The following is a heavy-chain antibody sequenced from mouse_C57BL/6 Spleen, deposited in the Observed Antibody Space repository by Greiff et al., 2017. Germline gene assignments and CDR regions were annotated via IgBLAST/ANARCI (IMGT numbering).Heavy chain of an antibody. CDR1: GYTFTSYG. CDR3: GILNYAVSY. CDR2: IYICNGYT. Sequence: VQLQQSGAELVRPGSSVKLSCTTSGYTFTSYGINWVKQRPGQGLEWIGYIYICNGYTEYNEKIKGKATLTSDTSSSTASMQLSRLTSEDSAIYFYGILNYAVSYWGQGTLVTVSA. V-gene: IGHV1-58*01. J-gene: IGHJ3*01. D-gene: IGHD2-4*01.